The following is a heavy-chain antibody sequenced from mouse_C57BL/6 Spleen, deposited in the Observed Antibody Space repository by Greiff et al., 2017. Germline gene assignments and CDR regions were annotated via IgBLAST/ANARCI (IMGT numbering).Heavy chain of an antibody. CDR1: GYSITSGYY. V-gene: IGHV3-6*01. CDR2: ISYDGSN. Sequence: EVKLQESGPGLVKPSQSLSLTCSVTGYSITSGYYWNWIRQFPGNKLEWMGYISYDGSNNYNPSLKNRISITRDTSKNQFFLKLNSVTTEDTATYYCARDYGLDYWGQGTTRTVSS. CDR3: ARDYGLDY. J-gene: IGHJ2*01. D-gene: IGHD1-1*01.